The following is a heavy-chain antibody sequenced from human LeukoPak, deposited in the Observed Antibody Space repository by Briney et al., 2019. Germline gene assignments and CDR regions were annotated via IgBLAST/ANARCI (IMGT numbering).Heavy chain of an antibody. CDR2: IYYSGST. CDR1: GGSISSSSYY. CDR3: ARLFPGSRIDY. D-gene: IGHD1-14*01. J-gene: IGHJ4*02. V-gene: IGHV4-39*01. Sequence: PSETLSLTCTVSGGSISSSSYYWGWIRQPPGKGLEWIGSIYYSGSTYNNPSLKSRVTISVDTSKNQFSLKLSSVTAADTAVYYCARLFPGSRIDYWGQGTLVTVSS.